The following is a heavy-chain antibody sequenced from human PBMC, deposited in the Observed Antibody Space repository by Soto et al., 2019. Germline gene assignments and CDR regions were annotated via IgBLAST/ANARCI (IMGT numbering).Heavy chain of an antibody. CDR3: AKDQVEFCSSTSCFGAFDY. V-gene: IGHV3-23*01. Sequence: LRLSCAASGFTFNTYAMAWVRQAPGKGLEWVSVISGSSASIYYAGSVKGRFSISRDYSKNTVYLQMHSLRPEDTAVYYCAKDQVEFCSSTSCFGAFDYWGRGTPVTVSS. CDR1: GFTFNTYA. D-gene: IGHD2-2*01. J-gene: IGHJ4*01. CDR2: ISGSSASI.